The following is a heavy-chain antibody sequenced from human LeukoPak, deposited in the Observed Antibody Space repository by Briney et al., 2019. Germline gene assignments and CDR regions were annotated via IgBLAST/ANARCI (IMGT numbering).Heavy chain of an antibody. D-gene: IGHD5-24*01. Sequence: SVKVSCKASGGTFSSYAISWVRQAPGQGLEWMGRIIPIPGIANYAQKLQGRVTITADKSTSTAYVELSSLRSEDTAVYYCARDIGLGEVATPIFDYWGQGTLVTVSS. J-gene: IGHJ4*02. CDR3: ARDIGLGEVATPIFDY. V-gene: IGHV1-69*04. CDR1: GGTFSSYA. CDR2: IIPIPGIA.